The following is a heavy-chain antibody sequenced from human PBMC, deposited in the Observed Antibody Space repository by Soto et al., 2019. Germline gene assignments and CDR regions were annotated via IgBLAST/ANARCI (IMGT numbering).Heavy chain of an antibody. J-gene: IGHJ4*02. CDR3: ATENDD. Sequence: EVQLLESGGGLVQPGGSLRLSCAASGFTFSSYDMSWVRQAPGKGLEWVSTISGSTGSTYYADSVKGRFTISRDSSKSKLYLQMDIMRAEDTAVYYCATENDDWGQGNLVTVSS. CDR2: ISGSTGST. CDR1: GFTFSSYD. V-gene: IGHV3-23*01.